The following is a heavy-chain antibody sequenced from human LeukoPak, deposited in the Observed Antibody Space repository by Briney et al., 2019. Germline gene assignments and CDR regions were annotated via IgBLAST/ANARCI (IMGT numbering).Heavy chain of an antibody. D-gene: IGHD1-14*01. CDR1: AYTFTGYY. J-gene: IGHJ3*02. V-gene: IGHV1-2*02. Sequence: ASVKVSCKASAYTFTGYYMHWVRQAPGQGLEWMGWIDPNNADTDYAQKFQGRVTITRDRSISTTYMKLSRLTSDDTAVYYCARRSRNGLDAFDIWGQGTMVTVSS. CDR3: ARRSRNGLDAFDI. CDR2: IDPNNADT.